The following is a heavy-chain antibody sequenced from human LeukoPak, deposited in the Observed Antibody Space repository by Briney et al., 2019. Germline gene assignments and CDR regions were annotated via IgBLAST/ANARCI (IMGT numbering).Heavy chain of an antibody. Sequence: SETMSLTCTVSGGSISSYYWSWIRQPPGKGLEWIGYIYYSRSTNYSPSLKSRVTISVDTSKNKSSLKLSSVTAADTAVYYCARQAWELQVAYFDYWGQGTLVTVSS. CDR2: IYYSRST. D-gene: IGHD1-26*01. V-gene: IGHV4-59*01. CDR3: ARQAWELQVAYFDY. J-gene: IGHJ4*02. CDR1: GGSISSYY.